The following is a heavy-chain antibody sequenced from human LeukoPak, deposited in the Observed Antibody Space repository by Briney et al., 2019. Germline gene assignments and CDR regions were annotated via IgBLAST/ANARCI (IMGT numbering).Heavy chain of an antibody. D-gene: IGHD3-9*01. CDR3: AKDGARYLLTYYFEY. CDR2: ISYDGSKQ. CDR1: GFTFSSHD. J-gene: IGHJ4*02. V-gene: IGHV3-30*18. Sequence: GESLRLSCAASGFTFSSHDMHWVRQAPGKGLEWVAAISYDGSKQLYADSVKGRFTISRDNSKNTLNLQMSSLRDEDTAVYYCAKDGARYLLTYYFEYWGQGTLVTVSS.